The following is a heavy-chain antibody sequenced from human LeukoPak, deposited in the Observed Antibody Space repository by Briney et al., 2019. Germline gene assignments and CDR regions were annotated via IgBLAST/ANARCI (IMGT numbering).Heavy chain of an antibody. CDR3: ARETHLSYYYGSGSYYN. CDR2: ISSSSSTI. Sequence: GGSLRLSCAASGFTFSSYSMNWVRQAPGKGLEWVSYISSSSSTIYYADSVKGRFTISRDNAKNSLYLQMNSLRAEDTAVYYCARETHLSYYYGSGSYYNWGQGTLVTVSS. D-gene: IGHD3-10*01. CDR1: GFTFSSYS. V-gene: IGHV3-48*01. J-gene: IGHJ4*02.